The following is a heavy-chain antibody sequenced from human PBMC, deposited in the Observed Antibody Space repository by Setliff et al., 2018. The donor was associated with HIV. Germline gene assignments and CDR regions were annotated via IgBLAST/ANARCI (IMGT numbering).Heavy chain of an antibody. V-gene: IGHV3-23*01. CDR2: ISGSGGST. J-gene: IGHJ4*02. CDR1: GFSFRSYA. Sequence: PGESLKISCAASGFSFRSYAVSWVRQAPGKGLEWVSAISGSGGSTYYANSVKGRFTISRDNAKNSLYLQMNTLRAEDPAVYFCARSPYGDYGRDYWGQGTLVTVSS. D-gene: IGHD4-17*01. CDR3: ARSPYGDYGRDY.